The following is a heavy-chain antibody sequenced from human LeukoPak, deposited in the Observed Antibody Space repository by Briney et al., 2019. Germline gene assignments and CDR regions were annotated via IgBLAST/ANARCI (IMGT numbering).Heavy chain of an antibody. CDR1: GYTSTGYY. J-gene: IGHJ4*02. Sequence: ASVKVSCKASGYTSTGYYMHWVRQAPGQGLEWMGWINPNSGGTNYAQKFQGRVTMTRDTSISTAYMELSRLRSDDTAVYYCALDDFWSGYEGDYWGQGTLVTVSS. CDR3: ALDDFWSGYEGDY. V-gene: IGHV1-2*02. D-gene: IGHD3-3*01. CDR2: INPNSGGT.